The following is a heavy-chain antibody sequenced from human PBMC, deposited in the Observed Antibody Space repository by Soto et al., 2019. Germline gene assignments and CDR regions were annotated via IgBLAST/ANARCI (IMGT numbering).Heavy chain of an antibody. CDR3: VRHTGDYGDYVTY. CDR2: FIPILGIA. V-gene: IGHV1-69*02. Sequence: SVKVSCKASGGTFSSYTISWVRQAPGQGLEWMGRFIPILGIANYAQKFQGRVTITADKSTSTAYMELSSVRSEDTAVYYWVRHTGDYGDYVTYWGQGTLVTVSS. J-gene: IGHJ4*02. D-gene: IGHD4-17*01. CDR1: GGTFSSYT.